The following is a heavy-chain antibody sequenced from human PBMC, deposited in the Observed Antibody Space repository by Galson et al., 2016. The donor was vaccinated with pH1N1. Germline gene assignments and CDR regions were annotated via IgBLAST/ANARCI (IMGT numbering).Heavy chain of an antibody. Sequence: SLRLSCAASGFIFSNYAISWVRQAPGKGLEWVSVVSGADTYYRDSMKGRFTISRDSAKSSVYLQMNSLRVEDTAVYYCARLKWPGMGSDYWGQGTVVTVSS. CDR1: GFIFSNYA. CDR3: ARLKWPGMGSDY. D-gene: IGHD5-12*01. V-gene: IGHV3-23*01. J-gene: IGHJ4*02. CDR2: VSGADT.